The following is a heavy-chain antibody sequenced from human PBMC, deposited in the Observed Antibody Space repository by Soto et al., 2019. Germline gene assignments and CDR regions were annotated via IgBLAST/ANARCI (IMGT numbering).Heavy chain of an antibody. J-gene: IGHJ6*02. V-gene: IGHV4-31*03. D-gene: IGHD3-3*01. Sequence: QVQLQESGPGLVKPSQTLSLTCTVSGGSISSGGYYWSWIRQHPGKGLEWIGYIYYSGSTYYNPSLKSRVTISVDTSKNQFSLKLSSVTAADTAVYYCARDQVGDGFWSGSVTHVYGMDVWGQGTTVTVSS. CDR2: IYYSGST. CDR3: ARDQVGDGFWSGSVTHVYGMDV. CDR1: GGSISSGGYY.